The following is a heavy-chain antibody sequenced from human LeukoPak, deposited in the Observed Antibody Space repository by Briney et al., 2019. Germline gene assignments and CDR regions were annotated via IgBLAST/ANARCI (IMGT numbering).Heavy chain of an antibody. Sequence: SETLSLACTVSGGSISSGSYYWSWIRQPAGKGLEWIGRIYTSGSTNYNPSLKSRVTISVDTSKNQFSLKLSSVTAADTAVYYCARAGYKDYYMDVWGKGTTVTVSS. CDR3: ARAGYKDYYMDV. D-gene: IGHD5-12*01. CDR2: IYTSGST. J-gene: IGHJ6*03. CDR1: GGSISSGSYY. V-gene: IGHV4-61*02.